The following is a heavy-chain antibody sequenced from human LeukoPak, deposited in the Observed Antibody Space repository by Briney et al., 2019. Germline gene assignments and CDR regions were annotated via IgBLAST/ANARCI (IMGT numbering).Heavy chain of an antibody. CDR2: ISSGGTNK. V-gene: IGHV3-30-3*01. D-gene: IGHD3-10*01. CDR3: ATVGAGRYFDD. Sequence: GRSLRLSCAASGFTFSSYALHWVRQAPGKGLEWVAVISSGGTNKYYADSVKGRFTISRDNSKNTLYLQVHSLRAKDTAVYYCATVGAGRYFDDWGQGTLVTVSS. CDR1: GFTFSSYA. J-gene: IGHJ4*02.